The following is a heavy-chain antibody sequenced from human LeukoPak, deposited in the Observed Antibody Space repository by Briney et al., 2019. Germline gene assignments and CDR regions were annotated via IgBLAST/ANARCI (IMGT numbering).Heavy chain of an antibody. Sequence: SETLSLTCTVSGGSISSYYWSWIRQPPGKGLGWIGYIYYSGSANYNPSLKSRVTISVDTSKNQFSLKLSSVTAADTAVYYCAAGGVAATHNWFDPWGQGTLVTVSS. D-gene: IGHD2-15*01. CDR3: AAGGVAATHNWFDP. J-gene: IGHJ5*02. CDR2: IYYSGSA. CDR1: GGSISSYY. V-gene: IGHV4-59*01.